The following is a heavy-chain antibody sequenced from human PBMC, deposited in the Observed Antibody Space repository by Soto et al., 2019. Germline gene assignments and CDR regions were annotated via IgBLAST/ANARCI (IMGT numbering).Heavy chain of an antibody. D-gene: IGHD2-21*02. J-gene: IGHJ3*01. CDR3: ARGLSFRGDFDV. Sequence: SETLSLTCDVSGGSISSSSWWTWVRQSPGKGLEWIGEIYHAGSPNYNPSFQSRVTILADKSKNHFSLRLTSVTAADTAIYYCARGLSFRGDFDVWGQGTTVTVSS. CDR2: IYHAGSP. CDR1: GGSISSSSW. V-gene: IGHV4-4*02.